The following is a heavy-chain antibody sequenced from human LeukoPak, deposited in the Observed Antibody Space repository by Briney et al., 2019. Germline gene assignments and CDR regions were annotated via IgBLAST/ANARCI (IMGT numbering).Heavy chain of an antibody. D-gene: IGHD4-11*01. Sequence: GGSLRLSCAASGFTFSSHAMSWVRQAPGMGLEWVAAISRSGTNTYYVDSVKGRFTISRDSPKNTLHLQMGSLRAEDTAVYYCAKDWPVSGDHYSPFDYWGQGTLVTVSS. CDR3: AKDWPVSGDHYSPFDY. CDR1: GFTFSSHA. CDR2: ISRSGTNT. J-gene: IGHJ4*02. V-gene: IGHV3-23*01.